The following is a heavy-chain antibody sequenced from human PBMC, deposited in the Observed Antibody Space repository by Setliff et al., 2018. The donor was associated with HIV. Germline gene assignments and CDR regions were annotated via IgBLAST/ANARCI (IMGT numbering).Heavy chain of an antibody. V-gene: IGHV3-13*01. J-gene: IGHJ6*03. Sequence: PGGSLRLSCAASGFAFSNYGMHWVRQATGKGLEWVSAIGTAGDTYYPDSVKGRFTISRDNAKNSLYLQLNSLRAEDTAVYYCARDQVAVDSVARWRKEYFMDVWGKGTTVTVSS. CDR3: ARDQVAVDSVARWRKEYFMDV. CDR1: GFAFSNYG. D-gene: IGHD5-12*01. CDR2: IGTAGDT.